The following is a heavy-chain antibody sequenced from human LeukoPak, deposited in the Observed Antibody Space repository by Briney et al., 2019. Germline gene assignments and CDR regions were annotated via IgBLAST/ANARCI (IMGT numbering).Heavy chain of an antibody. Sequence: SETLSLTCTVSGGSVSSGSNYWSWIRQPPGKGLEWIGYIHYSGSTSHNPALKIRVTISVDTSKNQFSLKLSSVTAADTAVYYCARALYGSGTYYFDYWGQGTLVTVSS. CDR2: IHYSGST. V-gene: IGHV4-61*01. J-gene: IGHJ4*02. CDR1: GGSVSSGSNY. CDR3: ARALYGSGTYYFDY. D-gene: IGHD3-10*01.